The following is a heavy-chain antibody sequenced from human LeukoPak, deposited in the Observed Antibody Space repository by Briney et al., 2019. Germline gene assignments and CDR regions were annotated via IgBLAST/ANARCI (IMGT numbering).Heavy chain of an antibody. CDR2: ISGSGGST. CDR3: AKEAKPPGNYYDSSGYYYGY. V-gene: IGHV3-23*01. J-gene: IGHJ4*02. CDR1: GFTFSSYA. Sequence: PGGSLRLSCAASGFTFSSYAMSWVRQAPGKGLEWVSAISGSGGSTYYADSVKGRFTISRDNSKNTLYLQMNSLRAEDTAVYYCAKEAKPPGNYYDSSGYYYGYWGQGTLVTVSS. D-gene: IGHD3-22*01.